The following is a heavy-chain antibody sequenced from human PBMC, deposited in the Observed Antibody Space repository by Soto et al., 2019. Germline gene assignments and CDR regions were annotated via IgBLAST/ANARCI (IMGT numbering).Heavy chain of an antibody. Sequence: PGGSLRLSCAASGFTFSSYGMHWVRQAPGKGLEWVAVIWYDGSNKYYADSVKGRFTISRDNSKNTLYLQMNSLRAEDTAVYCCARDEGDYVWGSAAHWGQGTLVTVSS. CDR1: GFTFSSYG. CDR2: IWYDGSNK. J-gene: IGHJ4*02. V-gene: IGHV3-33*01. CDR3: ARDEGDYVWGSAAH. D-gene: IGHD3-16*01.